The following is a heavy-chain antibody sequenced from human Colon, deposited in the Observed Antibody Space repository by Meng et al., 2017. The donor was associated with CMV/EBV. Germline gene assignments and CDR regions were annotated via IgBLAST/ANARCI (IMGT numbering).Heavy chain of an antibody. J-gene: IGHJ4*02. CDR2: ISGRGFPT. CDR3: PKDDAELLELFDY. Sequence: TFNKDAMSGVRQTGWNRLNWVTAISGRGFPTHYTITVKGRFTISRDNSNRMLYLQMNRLTADDTAVYFCPKDDAELLELFDYWGQGTLVTVSS. CDR1: TFNKDA. D-gene: IGHD3-3*01. V-gene: IGHV3-23*01.